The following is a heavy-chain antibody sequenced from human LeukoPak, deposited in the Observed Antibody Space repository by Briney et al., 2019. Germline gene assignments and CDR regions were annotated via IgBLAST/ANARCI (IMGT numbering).Heavy chain of an antibody. CDR3: ASAGWESRWAFDI. V-gene: IGHV4-59*08. CDR2: IYYSGST. D-gene: IGHD1-26*01. J-gene: IGHJ3*02. Sequence: KPSETLSLTCTVSGGSISSYYWSWIRQPPGKGLEWIGYIYYSGSTNYNPSLKSRVTISVDTSKNQFSLKLSSVTAADTAVYYCASAGWESRWAFDIWGQETMVTVSS. CDR1: GGSISSYY.